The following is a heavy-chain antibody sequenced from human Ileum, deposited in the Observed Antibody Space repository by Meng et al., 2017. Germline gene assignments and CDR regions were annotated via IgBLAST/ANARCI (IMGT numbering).Heavy chain of an antibody. CDR2: INHSATT. V-gene: IGHV4-34*01. CDR3: ARVYYDSSGLNWFDS. J-gene: IGHJ5*01. CDR1: GGSFSAYY. Sequence: QVQVVQWGGGMFGPSEILSLPCCVYGGSFSAYYWTWIRQPPGKGLEWIGEINHSATTYYSPSLMGRVSVSVDTSKNQFSLKLTSMTAADTAVYYCARVYYDSSGLNWFDSWGQGTLVTVSS. D-gene: IGHD3-22*01.